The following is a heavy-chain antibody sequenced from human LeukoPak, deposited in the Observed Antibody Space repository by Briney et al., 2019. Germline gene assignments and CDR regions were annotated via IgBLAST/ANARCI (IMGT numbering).Heavy chain of an antibody. J-gene: IGHJ6*03. CDR3: ARGSWFGSYYYYYMDV. CDR2: IYSGGST. Sequence: GGSLRLSCAASGFTVSSNYMSWVRQAPGKGLEWVSVIYSGGSTYYADSVKGRFTISRDNSKNTLYLQMNSLRAEDTAVYYCARGSWFGSYYYYYMDVWGKGTTVTISS. D-gene: IGHD3-10*01. CDR1: GFTVSSNY. V-gene: IGHV3-53*01.